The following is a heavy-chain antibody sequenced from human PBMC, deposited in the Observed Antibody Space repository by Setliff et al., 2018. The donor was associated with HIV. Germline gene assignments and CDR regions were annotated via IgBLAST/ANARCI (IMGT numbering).Heavy chain of an antibody. Sequence: ASVKVSCKASGYTFTGYYMHWVRQAPGQGLEWMGWINPNTGGTNFAQKFQGGVTMTRDTSISTAYMELSRLRSDDTAVYYCGRDPFWSGYDAFDIWGQGTMVTVS. CDR3: GRDPFWSGYDAFDI. CDR1: GYTFTGYY. J-gene: IGHJ3*02. CDR2: INPNTGGT. V-gene: IGHV1-2*02. D-gene: IGHD3-3*01.